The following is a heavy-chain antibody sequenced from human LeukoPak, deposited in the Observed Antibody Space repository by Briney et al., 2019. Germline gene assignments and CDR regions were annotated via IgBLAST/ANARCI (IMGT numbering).Heavy chain of an antibody. D-gene: IGHD6-13*01. Sequence: PSETLSLTCTVSGGSISSYYWSWIRQPPGKGLEWIGYIYYSGSTNYNPSLKSRVTISVDTSKNQFSLKLSSVAAADTAVYYCARVRAAAVKKGVYFDYWGQGTLVTVSS. CDR2: IYYSGST. V-gene: IGHV4-59*08. CDR1: GGSISSYY. J-gene: IGHJ4*02. CDR3: ARVRAAAVKKGVYFDY.